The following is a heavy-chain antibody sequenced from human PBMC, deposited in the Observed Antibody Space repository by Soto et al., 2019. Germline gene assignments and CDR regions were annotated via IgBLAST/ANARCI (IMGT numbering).Heavy chain of an antibody. CDR1: GYTFTSYD. Sequence: QVQLVQSGAEVRKPGASVKVSCEASGYTFTSYDIYWVRQATGQGLEWMGWMNPNTGNSGYAQKFQGRVPMTSDTSQSPAHMEVSSLRSEDTAVYYCARRAETNGWNGFGADKYYFDFWGQGTLVTVSS. CDR2: MNPNTGNS. V-gene: IGHV1-8*01. CDR3: ARRAETNGWNGFGADKYYFDF. D-gene: IGHD1-1*01. J-gene: IGHJ4*02.